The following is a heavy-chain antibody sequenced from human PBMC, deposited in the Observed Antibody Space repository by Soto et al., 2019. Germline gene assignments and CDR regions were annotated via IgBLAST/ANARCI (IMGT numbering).Heavy chain of an antibody. CDR1: GFPFSSYG. V-gene: IGHV3-30*18. Sequence: PGGSLRLSCAASGFPFSSYGMHWVRQAPGKGLEWVAVISYDGSNKYYADSVKGRFTVSRDNSKNTLYLQMNSLRAEDTAVYYCAKDRDYDFWSGYPYYYYYGMDVWAQGTTVTVSS. J-gene: IGHJ6*02. D-gene: IGHD3-3*01. CDR2: ISYDGSNK. CDR3: AKDRDYDFWSGYPYYYYYGMDV.